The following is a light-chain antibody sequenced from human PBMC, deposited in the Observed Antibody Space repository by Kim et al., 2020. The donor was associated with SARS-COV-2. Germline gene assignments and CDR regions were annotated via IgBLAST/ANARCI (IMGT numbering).Light chain of an antibody. CDR1: VSNVGRNT. Sequence: GQRVTISCSGSVSNVGRNTVHWWQHLPGTAPKLLIFGYNQRPSGVPDRFSGSKSGTSASLAISGLQSEDEADYYCAAWDDNLNGVGFGGGTQLTVL. CDR3: AAWDDNLNGVG. CDR2: GYN. V-gene: IGLV1-44*01. J-gene: IGLJ2*01.